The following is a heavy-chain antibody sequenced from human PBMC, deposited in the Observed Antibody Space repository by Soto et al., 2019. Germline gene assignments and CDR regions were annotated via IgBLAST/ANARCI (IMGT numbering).Heavy chain of an antibody. CDR2: SGWNSKII. CDR1: GFSFDDYA. Sequence: EVQLVESGGGLVQPGRSLRLSCAASGFSFDDYAIHWVRRAPGKGLEWVSGSGWNSKIIRYAESVMGRFTISRDNAKNSLDLQMHSLRTEDTALYYCAKVSAGYSSGWHGLDVWGQGTTVTGSS. CDR3: AKVSAGYSSGWHGLDV. V-gene: IGHV3-9*01. J-gene: IGHJ6*02. D-gene: IGHD6-19*01.